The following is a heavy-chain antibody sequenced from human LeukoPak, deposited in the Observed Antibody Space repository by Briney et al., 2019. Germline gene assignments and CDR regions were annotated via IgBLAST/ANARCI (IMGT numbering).Heavy chain of an antibody. D-gene: IGHD4-11*01. CDR3: TTPTTVTTYWVH. Sequence: GGSLRLSCAASGFTFSGSAMHWVRQASGKGLEWVGRIRSKANSYATAYAASVKGRFTISRDDSKNTAYLQMNSLKTEDTAVYYCTTPTTVTTYWVHWGQGTLVTVSS. J-gene: IGHJ4*02. CDR2: IRSKANSYAT. V-gene: IGHV3-73*01. CDR1: GFTFSGSA.